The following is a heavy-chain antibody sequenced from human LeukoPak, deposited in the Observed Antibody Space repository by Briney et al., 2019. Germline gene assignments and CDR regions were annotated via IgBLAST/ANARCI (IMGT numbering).Heavy chain of an antibody. J-gene: IGHJ4*02. Sequence: PSETLSLTCTVSGGSTNSHYWSWIRQPPGKGLEWIGYIFNSGSTNYNPSLKSRVTMSMDTSRDQFSLRLSSVTAADTAIYYCATRPAGSTWYGVFDYWSQGTLVTVSS. CDR2: IFNSGST. CDR1: GGSTNSHY. D-gene: IGHD6-13*01. V-gene: IGHV4-59*11. CDR3: ATRPAGSTWYGVFDY.